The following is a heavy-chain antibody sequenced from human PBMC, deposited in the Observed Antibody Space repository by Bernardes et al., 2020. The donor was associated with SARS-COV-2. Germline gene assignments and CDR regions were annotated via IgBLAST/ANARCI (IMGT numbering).Heavy chain of an antibody. Sequence: WGTLRLSCAASGFTVSSNYMSWVRQAPGKGLEWVSVIYSGGSTYYADSVKGRFTISRDNSKNTLYLQMNSVRAEDTAVYYCARASTNRYCTNGVCYNRSLNLYYYYMDGWGKGTTVTVSS. D-gene: IGHD2-8*01. CDR2: IYSGGST. CDR1: GFTVSSNY. CDR3: ARASTNRYCTNGVCYNRSLNLYYYYMDG. V-gene: IGHV3-53*05. J-gene: IGHJ6*03.